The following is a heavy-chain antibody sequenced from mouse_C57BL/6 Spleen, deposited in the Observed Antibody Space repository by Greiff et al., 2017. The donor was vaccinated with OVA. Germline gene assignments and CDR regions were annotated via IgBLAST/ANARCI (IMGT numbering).Heavy chain of an antibody. CDR2: IRSKSNNYAT. Sequence: EVKLMESGGGLVQPKGSLKLSCAASGFSFNTYAMNWVRQAPGKGLEWVARIRSKSNNYATYYADSVKDRFTISRDDSESMLYLQMNNLKTEDTAMYYCVRHGIYYDYVFAYWGQGTLVTVSA. CDR3: VRHGIYYDYVFAY. V-gene: IGHV10-1*01. D-gene: IGHD2-4*01. CDR1: GFSFNTYA. J-gene: IGHJ3*01.